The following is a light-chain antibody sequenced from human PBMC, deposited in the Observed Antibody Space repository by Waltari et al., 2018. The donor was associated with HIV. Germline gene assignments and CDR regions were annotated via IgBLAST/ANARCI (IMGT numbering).Light chain of an antibody. CDR3: QQYSSDPLT. Sequence: DIQMTQSLSTLSASVGDKIIITCRASQSISNWLAWFQQKPGKAPKLLIYKASNLESGVPSRFSGSGSWTEFTLTINSLQPDDFATYFCQQYSSDPLTFGRGTRVEVK. CDR2: KAS. CDR1: QSISNW. V-gene: IGKV1-5*03. J-gene: IGKJ4*01.